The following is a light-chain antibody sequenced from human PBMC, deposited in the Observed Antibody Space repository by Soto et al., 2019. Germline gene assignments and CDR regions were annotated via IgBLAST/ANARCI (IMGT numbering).Light chain of an antibody. J-gene: IGKJ4*01. CDR3: QQRSSWPLT. V-gene: IGKV3-11*01. CDR2: DTS. Sequence: EVVLAQSPATLSLSPGDRATLSCRANESVSTYLAWYQQKPGQSPRLLIYDTSKRATDIPARFSGSGSGTDFTLTIVSLEPEDFVFYYCQQRSSWPLTFGGGTKVDIK. CDR1: ESVSTY.